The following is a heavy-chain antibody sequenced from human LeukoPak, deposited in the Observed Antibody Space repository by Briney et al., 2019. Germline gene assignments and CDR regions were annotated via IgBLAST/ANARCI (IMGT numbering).Heavy chain of an antibody. CDR2: INHSGST. J-gene: IGHJ5*02. CDR1: GGSFSGYY. CDR3: ARTRGIAVADTNWFDP. D-gene: IGHD6-19*01. V-gene: IGHV4-34*01. Sequence: SETLSLTCAVYGGSFSGYYWSWIRQPPGKGLEWIGEINHSGSTNYNPSLKSRVTISVDTSKNQFSLKLSSVTAADTAVYYCARTRGIAVADTNWFDPWGQGTLVTVSS.